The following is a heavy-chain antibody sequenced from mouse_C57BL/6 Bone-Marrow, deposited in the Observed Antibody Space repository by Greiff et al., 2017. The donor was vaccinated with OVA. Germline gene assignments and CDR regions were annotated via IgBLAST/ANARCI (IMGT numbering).Heavy chain of an antibody. CDR3: ARSPFITPYWYFDV. CDR2: INPYNGGT. J-gene: IGHJ1*03. D-gene: IGHD1-1*01. V-gene: IGHV1-19*01. CDR1: GYTFTDYY. Sequence: VQLQQSGPVLVKPGASVKMSCKASGYTFTDYYMNWVKQSHGKSLEWIGVINPYNGGTSYNQKFKGKATLTVDKSSSTAYMELNSLTSEDSAVYYCARSPFITPYWYFDVWGTGTTVTVSS.